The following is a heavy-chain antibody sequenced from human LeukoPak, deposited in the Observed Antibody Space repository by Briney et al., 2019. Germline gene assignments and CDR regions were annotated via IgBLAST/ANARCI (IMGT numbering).Heavy chain of an antibody. CDR2: INYSGST. J-gene: IGHJ3*02. V-gene: IGHV4-61*01. Sequence: SETLSLTCTVSGGSINTDNYYWSWIRQSPVKGLEWIGYINYSGSTNYNPSLKSRVTISVDTSKNQFSLKLSSVTAADTAVYFCARDPLSTNDFDIWGQGTMVTVSS. CDR1: GGSINTDNYY. D-gene: IGHD1-1*01. CDR3: ARDPLSTNDFDI.